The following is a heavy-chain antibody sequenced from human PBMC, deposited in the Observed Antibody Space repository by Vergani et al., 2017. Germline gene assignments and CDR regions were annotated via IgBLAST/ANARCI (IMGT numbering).Heavy chain of an antibody. V-gene: IGHV3-30-3*01. CDR3: AREIYGDYEYWFDP. J-gene: IGHJ5*02. CDR2: ISYDGSNK. D-gene: IGHD4-17*01. Sequence: QVQLVESGGGVVQPGRSLRLSCAASGFTFSSYAMHWVRQAPGKGLEWVAVISYDGSNKYYADSVKGRFTISRDNSKNTLYLQMNSLRAEDTAVYYCAREIYGDYEYWFDPWGQGTLVTVSS. CDR1: GFTFSSYA.